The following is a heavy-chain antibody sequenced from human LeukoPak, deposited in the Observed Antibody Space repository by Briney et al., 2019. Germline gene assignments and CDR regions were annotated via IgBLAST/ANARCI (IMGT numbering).Heavy chain of an antibody. V-gene: IGHV1-18*01. CDR1: GYTFASYG. D-gene: IGHD2-2*02. J-gene: IGHJ5*02. CDR2: ISGYNGHT. Sequence: ASVKVSCKASGYTFASYGISWVRQAPGQGLEWMGWISGYNGHTNYAQNLQGRVTMTTDTSTDTAYMELRSLRSDDTAVYYCARDGLSYTNPNNWFDPWGQGTLVTVSS. CDR3: ARDGLSYTNPNNWFDP.